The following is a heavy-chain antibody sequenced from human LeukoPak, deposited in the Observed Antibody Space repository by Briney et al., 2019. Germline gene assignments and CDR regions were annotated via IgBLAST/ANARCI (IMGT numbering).Heavy chain of an antibody. CDR3: ARGRPDAFDI. V-gene: IGHV4-34*01. J-gene: IGHJ3*02. CDR2: INHSGST. CDR1: GGSFSGYY. Sequence: PSETLSLTCAVYGGSFSGYYWSWIRQPPGKGLEWIGEINHSGSTNYNPSLKSRVTISVDTSKNQFSLKLSSGTAADTAVYYCARGRPDAFDIWGQGTMVTVSS.